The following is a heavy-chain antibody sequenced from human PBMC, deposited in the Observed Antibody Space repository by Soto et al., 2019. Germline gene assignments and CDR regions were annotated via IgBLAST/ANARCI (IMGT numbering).Heavy chain of an antibody. J-gene: IGHJ5*02. CDR2: ISSDGNNK. Sequence: QVQLVESGGGVVQPGRSLRLSCAASGFTFDSYGMHWVRQAPGKGLEWVAVISSDGNNKYYADSVKGRFSIYRDNFNNILYLQISSLRVEDTAVYYCVTDLLQNTGTTCGSWGQGTLVTVSS. CDR3: VTDLLQNTGTTCGS. D-gene: IGHD4-17*01. CDR1: GFTFDSYG. V-gene: IGHV3-30*03.